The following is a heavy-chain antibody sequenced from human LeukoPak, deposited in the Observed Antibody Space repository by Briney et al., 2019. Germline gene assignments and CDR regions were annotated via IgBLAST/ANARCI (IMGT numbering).Heavy chain of an antibody. Sequence: SVKVSCKASGGTFSSYAISWVRQAPGQGLEWMGGIIPIFGTAYYAQKFQGRVTITADESTSTAYMELSSLRSEDTAVYYCARLSTSSPGAYYYGMDVWGQGTTVTVSS. CDR1: GGTFSSYA. V-gene: IGHV1-69*13. CDR2: IIPIFGTA. D-gene: IGHD2-2*01. J-gene: IGHJ6*02. CDR3: ARLSTSSPGAYYYGMDV.